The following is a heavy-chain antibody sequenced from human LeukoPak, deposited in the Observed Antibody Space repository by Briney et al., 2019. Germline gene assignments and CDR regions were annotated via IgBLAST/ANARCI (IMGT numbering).Heavy chain of an antibody. J-gene: IGHJ4*02. CDR1: GGTFSSYA. D-gene: IGHD3-10*01. Sequence: ASVKVSCKSSGGTFSSYAISWVRQAPGQGLEWMGGIIPIFGTANYAQKFQGRVTIATDESTSTAYMELNSLRSEDTAVYYCARSTSDYYGSSLRFDYWGQGTLVTVSS. CDR3: ARSTSDYYGSSLRFDY. V-gene: IGHV1-69*05. CDR2: IIPIFGTA.